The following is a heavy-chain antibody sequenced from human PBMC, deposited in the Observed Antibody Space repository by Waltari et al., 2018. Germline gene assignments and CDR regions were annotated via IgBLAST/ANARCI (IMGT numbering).Heavy chain of an antibody. D-gene: IGHD3-22*01. J-gene: IGHJ4*02. Sequence: QVQLVQSGAEVKKPGASVKVSCKVSGYTLTDLSMHWVRQAPGQGLEWMGGFDPEDGETIYAQNVQGRVTMSEDTSTDTAYMELSSLRSEDTAVYYCATRIAYYYDSSGYYFNYWGQGSLVTVSS. V-gene: IGHV1-24*01. CDR3: ATRIAYYYDSSGYYFNY. CDR1: GYTLTDLS. CDR2: FDPEDGET.